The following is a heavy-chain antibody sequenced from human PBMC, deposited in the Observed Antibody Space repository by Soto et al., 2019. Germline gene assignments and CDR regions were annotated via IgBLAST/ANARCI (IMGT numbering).Heavy chain of an antibody. D-gene: IGHD5-12*01. CDR1: GGTFSSYA. Sequence: QVQLVQSGAEVKKPGSSVKVSCKASGGTFSSYAISWVRQAPGQGLEWMGGIIPIFGTANYAQKFQGRVKITGDESSSTAYMEHSRLRTEYTALYFWESGVGTRGYYYYGKDVWGDRTTFTDS. J-gene: IGHJ6*01. CDR2: IIPIFGTA. CDR3: ESGVGTRGYYYYGKDV. V-gene: IGHV1-69*01.